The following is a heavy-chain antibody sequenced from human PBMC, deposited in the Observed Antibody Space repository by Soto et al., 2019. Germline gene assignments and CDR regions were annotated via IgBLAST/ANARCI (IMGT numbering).Heavy chain of an antibody. D-gene: IGHD4-17*01. CDR2: ITGNGGST. V-gene: IGHV3-20*01. CDR1: GFTFDDYG. J-gene: IGHJ3*02. CDR3: ARESPQNYGAYPTQDDAFDI. Sequence: EVQLVESGGGVVRPGGSLRLSCAAAGFTFDDYGMSWVRQAPGKGLEWVSGITGNGGSTGYADSVKGRFTISRDNAKNSLYLQMNSLRAEDTALYHCARESPQNYGAYPTQDDAFDIWGQGTMVTVSS.